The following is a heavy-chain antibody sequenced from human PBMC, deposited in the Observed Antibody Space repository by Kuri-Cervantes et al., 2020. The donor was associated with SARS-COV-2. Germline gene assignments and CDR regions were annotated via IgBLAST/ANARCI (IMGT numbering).Heavy chain of an antibody. CDR1: GFIFSDYY. Sequence: GVSLKISCEASGFIFSDYYMSWIRQAPGKGLEWVSYISGSGSNTYYADSVKGRFTISRDNSKNTLYLQMNSLTADDTAVYYCAKEGLGHCSTTSCYPDSWGQGTLVTVSS. CDR2: ISGSGSNT. J-gene: IGHJ5*01. V-gene: IGHV3-11*04. D-gene: IGHD2-2*03. CDR3: AKEGLGHCSTTSCYPDS.